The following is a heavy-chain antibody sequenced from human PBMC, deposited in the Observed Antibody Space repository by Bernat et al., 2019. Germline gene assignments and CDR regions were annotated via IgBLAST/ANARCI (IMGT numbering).Heavy chain of an antibody. CDR3: ARGSTSYNWFDP. CDR2: INAGNGNT. V-gene: IGHV1-3*01. Sequence: QVQLVQSGAEVKKPGASVKVSCKASGYTFTSYAMHWVRQAPGQRLEWMGWINAGNGNTKYSQKFQGRVTITRDTSASTAYMELSSLRSEDTAVYYCARGSTSYNWFDPWGQGTLVAVSS. CDR1: GYTFTSYA. D-gene: IGHD2-2*01. J-gene: IGHJ5*02.